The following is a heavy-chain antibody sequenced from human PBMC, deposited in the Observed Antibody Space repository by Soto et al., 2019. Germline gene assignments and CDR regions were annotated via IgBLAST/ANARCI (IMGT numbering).Heavy chain of an antibody. V-gene: IGHV3-49*03. CDR2: IRSKAYGGTT. CDR1: GFTFGDYA. D-gene: IGHD2-2*01. CDR3: TRDAVVPAARPYGMDV. Sequence: GGSLRLSCTASGFTFGDYAMSWFRQAPGKGLEWVGFIRSKAYGGTTEYAASVKGRFTISRDDSKSIAYLPMNSLKTEDTAVYYCTRDAVVPAARPYGMDVWGQGTTVTVSS. J-gene: IGHJ6*02.